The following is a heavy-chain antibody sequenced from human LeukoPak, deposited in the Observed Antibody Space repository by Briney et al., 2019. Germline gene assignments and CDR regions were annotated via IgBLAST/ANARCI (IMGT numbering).Heavy chain of an antibody. J-gene: IGHJ4*02. Sequence: ASVKVSCKASGGTFSSYAISWVRQAPGQGLEWMGRIIPILGIANYAQKFQGRVTVTADKSTSTAYMELSSLRSEDTAVYYCARTPHGYYDSSGYPDYWGQGTLITVSS. CDR2: IIPILGIA. CDR1: GGTFSSYA. D-gene: IGHD3-22*01. CDR3: ARTPHGYYDSSGYPDY. V-gene: IGHV1-69*04.